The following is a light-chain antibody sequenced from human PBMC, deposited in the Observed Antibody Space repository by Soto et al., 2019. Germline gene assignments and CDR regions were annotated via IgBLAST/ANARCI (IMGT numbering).Light chain of an antibody. CDR3: QQSMSNLGT. V-gene: IGKV1-5*03. J-gene: IGKJ3*01. CDR1: QTISSW. Sequence: DIPMTQSPSTLSGSVGDRVTITCRASQTISSWLAWYQQKPGKAPKLLIYKASTLKSGVPSRFSGSGSGTEFTLTISSLQPDDFATYYCQQSMSNLGTFGPGTKVDIK. CDR2: KAS.